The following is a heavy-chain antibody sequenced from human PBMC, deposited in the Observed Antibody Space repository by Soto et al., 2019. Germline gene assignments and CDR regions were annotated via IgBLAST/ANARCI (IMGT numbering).Heavy chain of an antibody. Sequence: SETLSLTCTVSGGSISSYYWSWIRQPPGKGLEWIGYIYYSGSTNYNPSLKSRVTISVDTSKNQFSLKLSSVTAADTAVYYCARNSYSYYDILTGYYTSGNWFDSWGQGTLVTVSS. CDR3: ARNSYSYYDILTGYYTSGNWFDS. D-gene: IGHD3-9*01. J-gene: IGHJ5*01. V-gene: IGHV4-59*08. CDR2: IYYSGST. CDR1: GGSISSYY.